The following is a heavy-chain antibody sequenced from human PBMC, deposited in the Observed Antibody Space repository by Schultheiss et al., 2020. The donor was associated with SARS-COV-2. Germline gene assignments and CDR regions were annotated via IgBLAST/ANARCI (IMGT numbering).Heavy chain of an antibody. CDR2: ISYDESNK. J-gene: IGHJ4*02. CDR3: ERDLAHCTSSSCYGVLIDY. Sequence: GGSLRLSCAASGFTFEHYAMHWVRQAPGKGLEWVALISYDESNKYYADSVKGRFTISRDNSKYTLDLQMNSLRPEDTAVYYCERDLAHCTSSSCYGVLIDYWGQGTLVTVSS. CDR1: GFTFEHYA. D-gene: IGHD2-2*01. V-gene: IGHV3-30-3*01.